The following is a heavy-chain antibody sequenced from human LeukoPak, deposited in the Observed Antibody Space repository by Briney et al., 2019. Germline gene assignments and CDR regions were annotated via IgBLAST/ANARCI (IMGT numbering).Heavy chain of an antibody. J-gene: IGHJ4*02. CDR1: GFTTSANY. CDR2: IFSTGNT. Sequence: GGSLRLSCAASGFTTSANYMNWVRQAPGKGLEWVSIIFSTGNTYYADSVQGRFTISRDNSKNTLYLQVDSLRAEDTAVYYCASVFWNGHWGQGTLVTVSS. D-gene: IGHD3-3*01. V-gene: IGHV3-66*01. CDR3: ASVFWNGH.